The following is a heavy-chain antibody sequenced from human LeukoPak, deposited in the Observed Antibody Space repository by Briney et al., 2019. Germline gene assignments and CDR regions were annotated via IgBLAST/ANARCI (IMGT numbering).Heavy chain of an antibody. J-gene: IGHJ4*02. CDR1: GNTFAGYY. V-gene: IGHV1-2*02. Sequence: ASVKVSCKASGNTFAGYYVHWVRQAPGQGLEWMGWINPNSGGTNYAQKFQGRVTMTRDTSISTAYMELSRLRSDDTAVYYCARSDTSGSYDYWGQGTLVTVSS. CDR3: ARSDTSGSYDY. D-gene: IGHD1-26*01. CDR2: INPNSGGT.